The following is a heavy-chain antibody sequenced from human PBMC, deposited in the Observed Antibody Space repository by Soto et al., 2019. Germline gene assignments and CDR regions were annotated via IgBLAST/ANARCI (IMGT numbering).Heavy chain of an antibody. CDR1: GFTFRSYW. D-gene: IGHD3-3*01. V-gene: IGHV3-7*03. J-gene: IGHJ4*02. CDR2: INQDGSEK. CDR3: ARAEEYDHWGGPPRYFDN. Sequence: GSLRLSCATSGFTFRSYWMSWVRQAPGKGMEWVANINQDGSEKQYVDYVKGRFTVSRDRAKKSIDLQLNSLRPEDTAVYYCARAEEYDHWGGPPRYFDNWGQGT.